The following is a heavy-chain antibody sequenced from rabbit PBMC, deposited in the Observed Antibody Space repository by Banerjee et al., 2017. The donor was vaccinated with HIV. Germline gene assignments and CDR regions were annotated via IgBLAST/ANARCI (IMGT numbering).Heavy chain of an antibody. J-gene: IGHJ2*01. D-gene: IGHD1-1*01. Sequence: QSLEESGGDLVKPGASLTLTCTASGFSFSGNAMCWVRQAPGKGLEWIACIYAGSSGSTYYASWAKGRFTVSKTSSTTVTLQMTSLTAADTATYFCARGLYPSSGGSAFDLWGPGTLVTVS. CDR3: ARGLYPSSGGSAFDL. CDR2: IYAGSSGST. V-gene: IGHV1S40*01. CDR1: GFSFSGNA.